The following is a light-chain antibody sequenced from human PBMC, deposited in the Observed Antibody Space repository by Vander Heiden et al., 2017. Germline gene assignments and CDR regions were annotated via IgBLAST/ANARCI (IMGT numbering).Light chain of an antibody. Sequence: EIVLTQSPATLSLSPGERATLSCRASQSVGSYLAWYQQKPGQAPRLLIYDASIRATGIPGRFRGSGSGTDFTLTISSLEPEDFAAYYCQQRTNWPPEITFGGGTKVEIK. CDR1: QSVGSY. CDR2: DAS. J-gene: IGKJ4*01. V-gene: IGKV3-11*01. CDR3: QQRTNWPPEIT.